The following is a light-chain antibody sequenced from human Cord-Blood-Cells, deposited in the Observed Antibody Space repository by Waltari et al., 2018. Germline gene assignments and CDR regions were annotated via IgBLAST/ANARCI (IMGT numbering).Light chain of an antibody. CDR1: QSISSY. CDR3: QQSYSTPPT. CDR2: AAS. J-gene: IGKJ2*01. V-gene: IGKV1-39*01. Sequence: DIQMTQSPSSLSASGGDRVTITCRASQSISSYLNRYQRKPGKPPKLLIYAASSLQCGVPSRCIGSGSGTDFTLTSSSLQPEDFATYYCQQSYSTPPTFGQGTKLDLK.